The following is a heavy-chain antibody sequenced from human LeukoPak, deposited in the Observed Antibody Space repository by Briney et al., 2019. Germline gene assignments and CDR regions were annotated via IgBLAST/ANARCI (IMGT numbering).Heavy chain of an antibody. J-gene: IGHJ6*02. CDR1: GGSISSSNW. V-gene: IGHV4-4*02. CDR3: ARDLVVVPAAAPTYYYYGMDV. CDR2: IYHSGST. D-gene: IGHD2-2*01. Sequence: SWTLSLTCAVSGGSISSSNWWSWVRQPPGKGLEWIGEIYHSGSTNYNPSLKSRVTISVDKSKNQFSLKLSSVTAADTAVYYCARDLVVVPAAAPTYYYYGMDVWGQGTTVTVSS.